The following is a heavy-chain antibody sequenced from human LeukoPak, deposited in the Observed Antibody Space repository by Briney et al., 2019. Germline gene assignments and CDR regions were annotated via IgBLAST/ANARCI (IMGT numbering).Heavy chain of an antibody. V-gene: IGHV4-39*01. J-gene: IGHJ5*02. CDR1: GGSISSSSYY. D-gene: IGHD6-13*01. CDR3: VRHTRRFGSSWYPVGWFDP. CDR2: IYYTRST. Sequence: PSQTLSLTCTVSGGSISSSSYYWGWIRQPPGKGLEWIGSIYYTRSTYYNPSLKSRVTISVDTSKNQFSLKLSSVTAADTAVYYCVRHTRRFGSSWYPVGWFDPWGQGTLVTVSS.